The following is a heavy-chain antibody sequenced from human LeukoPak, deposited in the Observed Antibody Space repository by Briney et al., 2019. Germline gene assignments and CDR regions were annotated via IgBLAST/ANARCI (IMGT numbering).Heavy chain of an antibody. J-gene: IGHJ6*02. CDR2: IIPIFGTA. Sequence: SVKVSCKASGGTFSSYAISWVRQAPGQGLEWMGGIIPIFGTANYAQKFQGRVTITADESTSTAYMELNSLRAEDTAVYYCARDRCGAICFYGLDVWGQGTTVTVSS. CDR1: GGTFSSYA. CDR3: ARDRCGAICFYGLDV. D-gene: IGHD4/OR15-4a*01. V-gene: IGHV1-69*01.